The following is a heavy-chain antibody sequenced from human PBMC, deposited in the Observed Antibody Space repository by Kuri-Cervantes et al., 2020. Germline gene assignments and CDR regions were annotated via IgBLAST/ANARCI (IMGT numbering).Heavy chain of an antibody. Sequence: ASVKVSCKASGYTFTSYDINWVRQATGQGLEWMGWMNPNSGNTGCAQKFQGRVTMTRNTSISTAYMELSSLRSEDTAVYYCARERRDYDILTGYLVARSFDIWGQGTMVTVSS. J-gene: IGHJ3*02. CDR2: MNPNSGNT. CDR1: GYTFTSYD. D-gene: IGHD3-9*01. CDR3: ARERRDYDILTGYLVARSFDI. V-gene: IGHV1-8*01.